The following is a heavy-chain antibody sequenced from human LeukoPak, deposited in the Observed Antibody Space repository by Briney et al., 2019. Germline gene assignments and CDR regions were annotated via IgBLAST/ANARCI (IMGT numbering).Heavy chain of an antibody. CDR1: GGTFSSYA. CDR3: ASCIAARPDYYYYMDV. J-gene: IGHJ6*03. D-gene: IGHD6-6*01. CDR2: IIPIFGTA. Sequence: SVKVSCKASGGTFSSYAISWVRQAPGQGLEWMGGIIPIFGTANYAQKFQGRVTITADEPTSTAYMELSSLRSEDTAVYYCASCIAARPDYYYYMDVWGKGTTVTVSS. V-gene: IGHV1-69*13.